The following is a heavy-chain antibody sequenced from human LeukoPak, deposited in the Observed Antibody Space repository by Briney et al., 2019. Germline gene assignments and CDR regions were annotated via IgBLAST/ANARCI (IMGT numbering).Heavy chain of an antibody. CDR1: GFTVGSNY. Sequence: GGSLRLSCAASGFTVGSNYMSWVRQAPGKGLEWVSIIYGGGSVFYADSVKGRFTISRDNSKNTLYLQMNSLRGEDTAVYYCARGGSYLSAFDIWGQGTMVTVSS. J-gene: IGHJ3*02. D-gene: IGHD1-26*01. CDR3: ARGGSYLSAFDI. V-gene: IGHV3-53*01. CDR2: IYGGGSV.